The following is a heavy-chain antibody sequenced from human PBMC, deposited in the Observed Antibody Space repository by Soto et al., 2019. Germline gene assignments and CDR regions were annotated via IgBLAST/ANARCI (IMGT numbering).Heavy chain of an antibody. J-gene: IGHJ4*02. D-gene: IGHD2-2*01. Sequence: SGPTLVNPTQTLTLTCTFSGFSLSTSGVGVGWIRQPPGKALEWLALIYWNDDKRYSPSLKSRLTITKDTSKNQVVLTMTNMDPVDTATYYCAHSGGYCSSTSCQFGGYWGQGTLVTVSS. CDR2: IYWNDDK. CDR3: AHSGGYCSSTSCQFGGY. CDR1: GFSLSTSGVG. V-gene: IGHV2-5*01.